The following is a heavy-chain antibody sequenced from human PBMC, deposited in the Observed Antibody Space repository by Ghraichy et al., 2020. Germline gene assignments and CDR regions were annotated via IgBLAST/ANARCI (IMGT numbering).Heavy chain of an antibody. Sequence: GESLNISCKGSGYSFTSYWIGWVRQMPGKGLEWMGIIYPGDSDTRYSPSFQGQVTISADKSISTAYLQWSSLKASDTAMYYCARDRYYYDSSGYYSFYYYYYGMDVWGQGTTVTVSS. CDR2: IYPGDSDT. J-gene: IGHJ6*02. V-gene: IGHV5-51*01. CDR3: ARDRYYYDSSGYYSFYYYYYGMDV. D-gene: IGHD3-22*01. CDR1: GYSFTSYW.